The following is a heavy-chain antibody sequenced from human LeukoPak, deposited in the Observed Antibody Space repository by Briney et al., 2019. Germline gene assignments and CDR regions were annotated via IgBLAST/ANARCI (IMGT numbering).Heavy chain of an antibody. D-gene: IGHD3-10*01. CDR2: ISGSGGST. J-gene: IGHJ5*02. CDR1: GFTFSSYA. Sequence: GGSLRLSCAASGFTFSSYAMSWVRQAPGKGLEWVSAISGSGGSTYYADSVKGRFTISRDNSKNTLYLQMNSLRAEDTAVYYCAEPHTLLWDPNWFDPWGQGTLVTVSS. V-gene: IGHV3-23*01. CDR3: AEPHTLLWDPNWFDP.